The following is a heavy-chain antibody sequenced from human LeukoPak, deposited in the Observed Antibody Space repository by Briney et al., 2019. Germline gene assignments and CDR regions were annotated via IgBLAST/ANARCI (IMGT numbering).Heavy chain of an antibody. CDR3: ATDRDSGSSGAVED. Sequence: EASVKVSCKVSGYTLTELSMHWVRQAPGKGLEWMGGFDPEDGETIYALKFQGRVTMTEDTSTDTAYMELSSLRSEDTAVYYCATDRDSGSSGAVEDWGQGTLVTVSS. J-gene: IGHJ4*02. CDR2: FDPEDGET. V-gene: IGHV1-24*01. CDR1: GYTLTELS. D-gene: IGHD6-6*01.